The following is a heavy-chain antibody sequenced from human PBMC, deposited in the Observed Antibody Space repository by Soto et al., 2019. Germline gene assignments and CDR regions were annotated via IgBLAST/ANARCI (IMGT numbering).Heavy chain of an antibody. D-gene: IGHD4-17*01. CDR3: AAYGDPDGYYYYYGMDV. Sequence: ASVKVSCKXSGYTLTELSMHWVRQAPGKGLEWMGGFDPEDGETIYAQKFQGRVTMTEDTSTDTAYMELSSLRSEDTAVYYCAAYGDPDGYYYYYGMDVWGQGTTVTVSS. CDR2: FDPEDGET. CDR1: GYTLTELS. V-gene: IGHV1-24*01. J-gene: IGHJ6*02.